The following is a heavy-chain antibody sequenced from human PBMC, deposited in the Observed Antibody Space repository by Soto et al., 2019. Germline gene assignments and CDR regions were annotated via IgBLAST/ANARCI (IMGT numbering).Heavy chain of an antibody. D-gene: IGHD6-19*01. CDR2: IDDSGTT. V-gene: IGHV4-59*01. J-gene: IGHJ4*02. CDR1: GGCINSYF. Sequence: ETLSLTGTDSGGCINSYFWSWLRQPPGRGLECIAYIDDSGTTTYSPSLRSRVTISVDTSTNQFSLNLKSVTAADTAVYYCARGGSSGWYLDYWGLGTLVTVSS. CDR3: ARGGSSGWYLDY.